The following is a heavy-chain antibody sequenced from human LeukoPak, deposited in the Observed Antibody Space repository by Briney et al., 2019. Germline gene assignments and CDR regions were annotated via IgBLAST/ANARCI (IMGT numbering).Heavy chain of an antibody. V-gene: IGHV3-30-3*01. Sequence: PRGSLRLSCAASGFTFSSYAMHWVRQAPGKGLEWVAVISYDGSNKYYADSVKGRFTISRDNSKNTLYLQMNSLRAEDTAVYYCARDLEIAVAAHWGQGTLVTVSS. D-gene: IGHD6-19*01. J-gene: IGHJ4*02. CDR2: ISYDGSNK. CDR1: GFTFSSYA. CDR3: ARDLEIAVAAH.